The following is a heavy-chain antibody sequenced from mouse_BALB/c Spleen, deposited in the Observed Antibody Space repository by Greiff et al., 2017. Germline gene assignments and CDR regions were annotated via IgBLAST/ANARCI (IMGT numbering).Heavy chain of an antibody. CDR1: GFTFSSYA. D-gene: IGHD5-1*01. CDR3: AREEYGDFDY. Sequence: EVQRVESGGGLVKPGGSLKLSCAASGFTFSSYAMSWVRQTPEKRLEWVASISSGGSTYYPDSVKGRFTISRDNARNILYLQMSSLRSEDTAMYYCAREEYGDFDYWGQGTTLTVSS. J-gene: IGHJ2*01. CDR2: ISSGGST. V-gene: IGHV5-6-5*01.